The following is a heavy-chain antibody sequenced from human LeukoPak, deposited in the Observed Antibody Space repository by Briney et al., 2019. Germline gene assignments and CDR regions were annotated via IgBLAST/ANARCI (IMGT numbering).Heavy chain of an antibody. CDR1: GYTFTNYA. J-gene: IGHJ6*02. D-gene: IGHD2-15*01. V-gene: IGHV1-3*01. CDR3: ARERWHCRVNCYSVYYYALDV. CDR2: INPGNGDT. Sequence: ASVTVSCKGSGYTFTNYAVHWVRQAPGQRLEWLGWINPGNGDTKYSQNFQGRVTVTSDTSAATAYVELNSLTSEDTAVYYCARERWHCRVNCYSVYYYALDVWGQGTTVTVSS.